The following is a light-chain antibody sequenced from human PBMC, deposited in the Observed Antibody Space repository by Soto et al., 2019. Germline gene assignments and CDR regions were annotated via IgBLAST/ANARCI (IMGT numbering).Light chain of an antibody. J-gene: IGLJ3*02. Sequence: QSVLTQPPSVSGSPRQSVTISCTGTSSDIGNYNYVSWYQQAPGTAPKLMIFEVSNRPSGVPDRFSGSKSGNTASLTISGLQAEDEADYYCASNTGTRVFGGGTKLTVL. CDR2: EVS. CDR3: ASNTGTRV. CDR1: SSDIGNYNY. V-gene: IGLV2-18*02.